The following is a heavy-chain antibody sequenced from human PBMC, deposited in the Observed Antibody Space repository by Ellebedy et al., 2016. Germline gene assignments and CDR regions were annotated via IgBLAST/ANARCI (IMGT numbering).Heavy chain of an antibody. CDR2: MIPLSGKI. Sequence: SVKVSXKASGDTLSSYAISWLRQAPGQGPEWMGGMIPLSGKINYTPKFQGRVTIIADQSSSTAYMELSSLRSDDTAVYYCAGGLDTTEFRTFDYWGQGTLVTVSS. CDR3: AGGLDTTEFRTFDY. V-gene: IGHV1-69*13. D-gene: IGHD1-1*01. CDR1: GDTLSSYA. J-gene: IGHJ4*02.